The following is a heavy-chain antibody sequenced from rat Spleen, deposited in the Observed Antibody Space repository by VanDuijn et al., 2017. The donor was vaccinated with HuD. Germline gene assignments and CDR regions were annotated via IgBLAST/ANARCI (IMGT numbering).Heavy chain of an antibody. CDR2: IIYDGTNT. CDR1: GFTFSDYT. V-gene: IGHV5-17*01. J-gene: IGHJ2*01. D-gene: IGHD1-9*01. Sequence: EVQLVESGGGLVQPGRSLKLSCSASGFTFSDYTMAWVRQAPEKGLEWVAAIIYDGTNTYYRDSVKGRFTISRDNAKSTLYLQMDSLRSEDTAIYYCARPTTGIPFNYWGQGVMVTVSS. CDR3: ARPTTGIPFNY.